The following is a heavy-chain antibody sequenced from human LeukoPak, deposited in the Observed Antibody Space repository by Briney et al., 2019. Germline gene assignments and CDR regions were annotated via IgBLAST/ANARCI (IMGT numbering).Heavy chain of an antibody. CDR1: GFTFSTYW. CDR3: ARDGCGGDCYLADY. D-gene: IGHD2-21*02. J-gene: IGHJ4*02. V-gene: IGHV3-7*05. CDR2: IKEDGSDK. Sequence: GGSLRLSCAASGFTFSTYWMSWVRQAPGKGLEWVANIKEDGSDKYYVDSVKGRFTISRDNAKNSLYLQMNSLRAEDTAVYYCARDGCGGDCYLADYWGQGTLVTVSS.